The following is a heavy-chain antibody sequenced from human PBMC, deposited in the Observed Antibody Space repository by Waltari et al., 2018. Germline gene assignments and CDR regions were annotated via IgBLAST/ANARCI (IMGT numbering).Heavy chain of an antibody. CDR3: VKATEDFGDSRCDY. CDR1: GFTFTKQD. J-gene: IGHJ4*02. V-gene: IGHV3-23*01. Sequence: EVPPLEPGGGLVLPGVSLRLSCAFSGFTFTKQDMNCVPSAPGKGLEWVSVISGSGGSTHYADSVKGRFTISRDNSKNTVYLQMNSLRREDTAVYYCVKATEDFGDSRCDYWGQGTLVTVSS. CDR2: ISGSGGST. D-gene: IGHD4-17*01.